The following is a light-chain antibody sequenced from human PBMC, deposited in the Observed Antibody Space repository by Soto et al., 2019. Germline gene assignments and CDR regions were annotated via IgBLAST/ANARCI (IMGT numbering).Light chain of an antibody. Sequence: EIVLTQPPGTLSLSPGERATLSCRASQSISSSYLAWYQQKPGQAPRLLIYGASSRATGIPDRFSGSGSGTDFTLTISRLEPEDFAVYYCQQYHSSPRTFGQGTKVEIK. V-gene: IGKV3-20*01. CDR1: QSISSSY. J-gene: IGKJ1*01. CDR2: GAS. CDR3: QQYHSSPRT.